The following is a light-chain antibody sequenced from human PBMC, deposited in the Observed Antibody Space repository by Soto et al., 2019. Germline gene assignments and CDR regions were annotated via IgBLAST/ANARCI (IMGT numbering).Light chain of an antibody. CDR2: EVT. V-gene: IGLV2-8*01. CDR1: SSDVGGSDY. Sequence: QLVLTQPPSASGSPGQSVTISCTGASSDVGGSDYVSWYQQLPGKAPKLILYEVTKRPAGVPDRFSGSKSGNTASLTVSGLQADDESYYYCSSFARGDNPHVLFGGGTKLTVL. CDR3: SSFARGDNPHVL. J-gene: IGLJ2*01.